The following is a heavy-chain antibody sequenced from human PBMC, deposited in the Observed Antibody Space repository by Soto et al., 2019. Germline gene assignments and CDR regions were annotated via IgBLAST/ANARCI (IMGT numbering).Heavy chain of an antibody. CDR1: GFTLSRYS. CDR2: IDGSSNTI. D-gene: IGHD5-12*01. CDR3: ARGGVATIFGDS. V-gene: IGHV3-48*02. Sequence: EAQLVESGGGLVQPGGSLRVSCAASGFTLSRYSMNWVRQAPGKGLEWLSYIDGSSNTIYYADSVKGRFIISRDNAKNSIHLQMNSLRDEDTAVYYCARGGVATIFGDSWGQGTLVTVSS. J-gene: IGHJ4*02.